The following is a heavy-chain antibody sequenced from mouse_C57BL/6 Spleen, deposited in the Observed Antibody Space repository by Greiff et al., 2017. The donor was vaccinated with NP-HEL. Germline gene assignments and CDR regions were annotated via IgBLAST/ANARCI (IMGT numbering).Heavy chain of an antibody. D-gene: IGHD2-4*01. CDR2: ISYDGSN. CDR1: GYSITSGYY. J-gene: IGHJ4*01. V-gene: IGHV3-6*01. CDR3: ARTYDYDGRAMDY. Sequence: ESGPGLVKPSQSLSLTCSVTGYSITSGYYWNWIRQFPGNKLEWMGYISYDGSNNYNPSLKNRISITRDTSKNQFFLKLNSVTTEDTATYYCARTYDYDGRAMDYWGQGTSVTVSS.